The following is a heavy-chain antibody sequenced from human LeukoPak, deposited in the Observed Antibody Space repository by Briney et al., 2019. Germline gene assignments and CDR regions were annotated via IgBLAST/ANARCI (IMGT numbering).Heavy chain of an antibody. CDR2: IKPNSGGT. Sequence: ASVKVSCKASGYTFTGYYMHWGRQAPGQGLEWMGWIKPNSGGTNYAQKFQGRVTMTRDTSISTAYMELSRLRSDDTAVYYCARDLGASWANTYYFDYWGQGTLVTVSS. CDR3: ARDLGASWANTYYFDY. V-gene: IGHV1-2*02. CDR1: GYTFTGYY. J-gene: IGHJ4*02. D-gene: IGHD3-16*01.